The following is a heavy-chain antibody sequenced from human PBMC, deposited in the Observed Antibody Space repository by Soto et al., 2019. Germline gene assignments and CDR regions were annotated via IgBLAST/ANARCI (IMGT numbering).Heavy chain of an antibody. CDR1: GFTLSSYA. J-gene: IGHJ3*02. CDR2: ISGSGVTA. D-gene: IGHD3-10*01. V-gene: IGHV3-23*01. Sequence: GGSLRLSCAASGFTLSSYAMTWVRQAPGKGLEYVSAISGSGVTAYYADSMEGRFTISRDNSKNMLYLQMNSPKAEDTAVYYCAKDRDDFDMVHDFETWGQGTMVTVSS. CDR3: AKDRDDFDMVHDFET.